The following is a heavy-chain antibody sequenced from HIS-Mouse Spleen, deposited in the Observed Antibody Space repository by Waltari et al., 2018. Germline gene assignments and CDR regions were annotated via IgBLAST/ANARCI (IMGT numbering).Heavy chain of an antibody. J-gene: IGHJ4*02. CDR2: IDWDDDK. D-gene: IGHD6-19*01. CDR3: ARIAEGYSSGWYAFDY. CDR1: GFSISTSGMC. V-gene: IGHV2-70*15. Sequence: QVTLRESGPALVKPTQTLTLTCTFSGFSISTSGMCVSWIRPPPGKALEWLARIDWDDDKYYSTSLKTRLTISKDTSKNQVVLTMTNMDPVDTATYYCARIAEGYSSGWYAFDYWGQGTLVTVSS.